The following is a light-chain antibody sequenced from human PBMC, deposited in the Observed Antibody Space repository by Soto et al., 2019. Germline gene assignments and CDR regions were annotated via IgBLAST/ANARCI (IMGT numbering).Light chain of an antibody. Sequence: DIVLTQSPGTLSLSPGERATLSCRASQSVSSYLAWYQQKPGQAPRLLIYGASTRATGIPARFSGSGSGTEFTLTISSLQPEDFAVYYCQQYNNWPPITFGQGTRLEIK. CDR1: QSVSSY. CDR3: QQYNNWPPIT. CDR2: GAS. J-gene: IGKJ5*01. V-gene: IGKV3D-15*01.